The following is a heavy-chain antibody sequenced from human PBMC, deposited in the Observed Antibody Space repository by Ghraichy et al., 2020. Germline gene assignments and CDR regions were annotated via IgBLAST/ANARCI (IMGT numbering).Heavy chain of an antibody. J-gene: IGHJ6*02. CDR2: INPNTGAT. V-gene: IGHV1-2*02. CDR1: GYPFRGYN. CDR3: ARDSLTLDYYGMDV. Sequence: GESLNISCKASGYPFRGYNMHWVRQAPGQGLEWMGMINPNTGATTYGQKYQDRVTMTRDTSISTAFMEVVSLTSDDTAIYYCARDSLTLDYYGMDVWGQGPRSPSP.